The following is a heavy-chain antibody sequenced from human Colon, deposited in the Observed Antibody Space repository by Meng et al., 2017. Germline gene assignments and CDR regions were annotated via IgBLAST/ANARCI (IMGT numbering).Heavy chain of an antibody. Sequence: EVQLLESGGGLVKPGGSLRLSCAVSGFTFRNYNMHWIRQATGKGLEWVSSISGTTYLYYADSVKGRFTISRDNDKNLLFLQMSSLRAEDTAVYYCARDHDNGWSFGYWGQGILVTVSS. CDR1: GFTFRNYN. V-gene: IGHV3-69-1*02. CDR3: ARDHDNGWSFGY. CDR2: ISGTTYL. J-gene: IGHJ4*02. D-gene: IGHD6-19*01.